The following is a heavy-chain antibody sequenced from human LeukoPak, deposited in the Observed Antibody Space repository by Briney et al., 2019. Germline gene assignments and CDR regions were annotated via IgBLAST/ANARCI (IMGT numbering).Heavy chain of an antibody. CDR2: ISVFGGNT. CDR3: ARGTGSGWFYFDN. J-gene: IGHJ4*02. Sequence: PGGSLRLPCAASGFTFNTKAMSWVRQAPGKGLEWVSTISVFGGNTDYADSVKGRFTISRDNSKNTLYLQMNSLRVEDTAVYYCARGTGSGWFYFDNWGQGTLVTISS. V-gene: IGHV3-23*01. CDR1: GFTFNTKA. D-gene: IGHD6-19*01.